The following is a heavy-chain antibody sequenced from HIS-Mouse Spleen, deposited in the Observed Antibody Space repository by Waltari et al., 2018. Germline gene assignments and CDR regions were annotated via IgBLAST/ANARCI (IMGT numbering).Heavy chain of an antibody. V-gene: IGHV2-70*15. CDR3: ARIAEGYSSGWYAFDY. CDR1: GFSLSTSGMC. Sequence: QVTLRESGPALVKPTQTLTLTCTFSGFSLSTSGMCVSWIRQPPGKALEWLARNDWDDDKYYSTSLKTRLTIYKDTSKNQVVLTMTNMDPVDTATYYCARIAEGYSSGWYAFDYWGQGTLVTGSS. D-gene: IGHD6-19*01. CDR2: NDWDDDK. J-gene: IGHJ4*02.